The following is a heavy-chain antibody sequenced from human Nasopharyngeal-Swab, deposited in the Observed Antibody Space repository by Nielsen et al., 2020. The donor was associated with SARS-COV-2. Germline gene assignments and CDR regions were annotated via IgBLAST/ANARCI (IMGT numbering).Heavy chain of an antibody. D-gene: IGHD5-24*01. CDR3: AREPPGRWLQLVFDY. V-gene: IGHV3-48*03. CDR1: GFTFSSYE. CDR2: ISSSGSTI. J-gene: IGHJ4*02. Sequence: GGSLRLSCVASGFTFSSYEMNWVRQAPGKGLEWVSYISSSGSTIYYADSVKGRFTISRDNAKNSLYLQMNSLRAEDTAVYYCAREPPGRWLQLVFDYWGQGTLVTVSS.